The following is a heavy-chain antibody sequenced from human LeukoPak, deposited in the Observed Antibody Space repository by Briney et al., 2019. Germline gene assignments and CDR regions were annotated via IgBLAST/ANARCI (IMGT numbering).Heavy chain of an antibody. CDR1: GFTFTDYS. V-gene: IGHV3-21*01. J-gene: IGHJ6*03. Sequence: GSLTLSCAPSGFTFTDYSMNWVRQAPGKGLEWVAQISTVSTYNNYPDSVKGRFTISRDNRKNLLYLQMSSLGAEDTAVYYCARDGSGFYHYYYMDVWGKGTTVTVSS. CDR2: ISTVSTYN. D-gene: IGHD6-25*01. CDR3: ARDGSGFYHYYYMDV.